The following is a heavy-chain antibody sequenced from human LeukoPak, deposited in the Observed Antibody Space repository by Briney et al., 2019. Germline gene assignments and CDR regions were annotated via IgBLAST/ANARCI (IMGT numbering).Heavy chain of an antibody. CDR2: ISSSGSTI. Sequence: GGSLRLSCAASGFTFSDYYMSWIRQAPGKGLEWASYISSSGSTIYYADSVKGRFIISRDNAKNSLYLQMNSLRAEDTAVYYCARERRFLEWFQPRGVLYYFDYWGQGTLVTVSS. D-gene: IGHD3-3*01. CDR3: ARERRFLEWFQPRGVLYYFDY. CDR1: GFTFSDYY. J-gene: IGHJ4*02. V-gene: IGHV3-11*04.